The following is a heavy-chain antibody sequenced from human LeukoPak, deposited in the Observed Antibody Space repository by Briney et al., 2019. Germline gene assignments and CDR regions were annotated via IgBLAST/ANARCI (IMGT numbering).Heavy chain of an antibody. D-gene: IGHD2-2*01. CDR2: ISSSSSYI. CDR1: GFTLSSYS. Sequence: PGGSLRLSCAASGFTLSSYSMNWVRQAPGKGLEWVSSISSSSSYIYYADSVKGRFTIPRDNAKNSLYLQMNSLRAEDTAVYYCAGETDIVVVPAATFIDPWGQGTLVTVSS. V-gene: IGHV3-21*01. CDR3: AGETDIVVVPAATFIDP. J-gene: IGHJ5*02.